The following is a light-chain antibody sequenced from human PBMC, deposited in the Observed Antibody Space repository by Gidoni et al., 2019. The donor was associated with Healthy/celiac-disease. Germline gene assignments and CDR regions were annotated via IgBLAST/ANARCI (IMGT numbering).Light chain of an antibody. Sequence: EIVMTQSPATLSVSQGERATLSCRASQSVSSNLAWYQQKPGQAPRLLIYGASTRATGIPARFSGSGSGTEFTLTISSLQSEDFAVYYCQQYNNWPRAFXQXTKVEIK. V-gene: IGKV3-15*01. CDR3: QQYNNWPRA. J-gene: IGKJ1*01. CDR2: GAS. CDR1: QSVSSN.